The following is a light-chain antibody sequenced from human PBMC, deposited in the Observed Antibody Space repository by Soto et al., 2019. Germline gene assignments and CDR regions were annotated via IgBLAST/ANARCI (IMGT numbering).Light chain of an antibody. CDR1: QSLSSSY. CDR2: GAS. Sequence: EIVLTQSPGTLSLSPGERATLSCRASQSLSSSYLAWYQQKPGQAPRLLTYGASSRATGIPDRFSGSGSGTDFTLTISRLEPEDFAVYYCQQYGSSPPYTFGQGTKLEIK. V-gene: IGKV3-20*01. J-gene: IGKJ2*01. CDR3: QQYGSSPPYT.